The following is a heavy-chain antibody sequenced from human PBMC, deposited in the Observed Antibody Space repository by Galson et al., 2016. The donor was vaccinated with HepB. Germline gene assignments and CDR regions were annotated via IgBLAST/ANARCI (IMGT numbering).Heavy chain of an antibody. CDR1: GFTFSDYY. CDR2: ISSSGLSII. Sequence: SLRLSCAASGFTFSDYYMSWIRQAPGKGLEWVSYISSSGLSIIKYADSVKGRFTISRDNAKNSVYLHMICLTPEDTAVYYCARGASGSPRLARVNFDYWGQGALVTVSS. D-gene: IGHD6-6*01. J-gene: IGHJ4*02. CDR3: ARGASGSPRLARVNFDY. V-gene: IGHV3-11*01.